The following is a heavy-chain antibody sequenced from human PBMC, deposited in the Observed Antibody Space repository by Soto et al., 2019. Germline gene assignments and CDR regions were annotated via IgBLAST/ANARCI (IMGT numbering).Heavy chain of an antibody. J-gene: IGHJ4*01. D-gene: IGHD5-12*01. CDR2: IYFSWDA. Sequence: QVQPQESGPGLVKPSQTLSLTCTVSGGSVRSDRYYWSWIRQRPGKGLEWIGYIYFSWDAYYNPSLKSRVAISVDTSKNQFSLRVNSVTASDTAVYYCASGVIVPTTLAHWGQGALVTVSP. V-gene: IGHV4-31*03. CDR3: ASGVIVPTTLAH. CDR1: GGSVRSDRYY.